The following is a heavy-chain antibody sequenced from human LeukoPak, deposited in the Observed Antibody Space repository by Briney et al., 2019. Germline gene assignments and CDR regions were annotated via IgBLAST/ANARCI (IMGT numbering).Heavy chain of an antibody. CDR2: ILPILGIA. Sequence: SVKVSCKASGGTFSSYAISWVRQAPGQGLEWMGRILPILGIANYAQKFQGRVTITADKSTSTAYMELSSLRSEDTAVYYCARSASQTYYDFWSGYSAFDYWGQGTLVTVSS. J-gene: IGHJ4*02. CDR3: ARSASQTYYDFWSGYSAFDY. D-gene: IGHD3-3*01. V-gene: IGHV1-69*04. CDR1: GGTFSSYA.